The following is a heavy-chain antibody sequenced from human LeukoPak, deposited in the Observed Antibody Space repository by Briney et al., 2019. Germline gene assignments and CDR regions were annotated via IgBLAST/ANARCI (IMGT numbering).Heavy chain of an antibody. CDR3: ARENPSGYYNRPIDY. CDR2: IYHSGST. Sequence: PSETLSLTCAISGDSISSGGYSWSWFRQPPGKGLEWIAYIYHSGSTYYNPSLKSRVTISVVRSKNQFSLKLNSVTAADTAIYYCARENPSGYYNRPIDYWGQGTLVTVSS. J-gene: IGHJ4*02. V-gene: IGHV4-30-2*01. CDR1: GDSISSGGYS. D-gene: IGHD3-22*01.